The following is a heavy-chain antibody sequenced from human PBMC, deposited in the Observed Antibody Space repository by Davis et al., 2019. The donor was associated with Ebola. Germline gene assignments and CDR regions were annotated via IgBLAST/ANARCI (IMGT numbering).Heavy chain of an antibody. CDR1: GYPFTSYA. J-gene: IGHJ5*02. V-gene: IGHV7-4-1*02. CDR2: INTNTGNP. Sequence: AASVKVSCKTSGYPFTSYAMNWVRQAPGQGLEWMGWINTNTGNPTYAQGFTGRFVFSLDTSVSTAYLQISSLKAEDTAVYYCARPLVRGVIGMQLGLGFDPWGQGTLVTVSS. D-gene: IGHD3-10*01. CDR3: ARPLVRGVIGMQLGLGFDP.